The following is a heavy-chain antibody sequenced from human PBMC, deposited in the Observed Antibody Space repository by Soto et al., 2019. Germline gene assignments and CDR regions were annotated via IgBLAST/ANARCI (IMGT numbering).Heavy chain of an antibody. CDR1: GFTFSSYA. CDR2: ISGSGGST. J-gene: IGHJ4*02. CDR3: AKEMTSGYYLFDY. D-gene: IGHD3-22*01. Sequence: EVQLLESGGGLVQPGGSLRLSCAASGFTFSSYAMSWVRQAPGKGLEWVSTISGSGGSTYYPDSVKGRFNISSDSSKNTVYLQMNSLRAEDAAVYYCAKEMTSGYYLFDYWGQGTLVTVSS. V-gene: IGHV3-23*01.